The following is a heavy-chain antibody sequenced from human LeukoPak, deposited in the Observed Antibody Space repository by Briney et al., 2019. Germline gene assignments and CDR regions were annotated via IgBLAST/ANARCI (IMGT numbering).Heavy chain of an antibody. CDR2: INHSGST. CDR3: ARCRVWVAAAGMISGFDP. D-gene: IGHD6-13*01. Sequence: SETLSLTCNVSGFSINSDYYWSWIRQPPGKGLEWIGEINHSGSTNYNPSLKSRVTISVDTSKNQFSLKLSSVTAADTAVYYCARCRVWVAAAGMISGFDPWGQGTLVTVSS. J-gene: IGHJ5*02. CDR1: GFSINSDYY. V-gene: IGHV4-34*01.